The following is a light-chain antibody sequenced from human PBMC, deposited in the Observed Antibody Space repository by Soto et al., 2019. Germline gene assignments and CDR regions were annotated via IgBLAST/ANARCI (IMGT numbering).Light chain of an antibody. V-gene: IGKV3-20*01. Sequence: EIVLTQSPATLSVSPGERATLSCRASQSVSSYLAWYQQKPGQAPRLLIYGASSRATGIPDRFRASASGTDFTLTISRLEPEDFAVYFCQQYGGSPAITFGQGTRLEIK. CDR1: QSVSSY. CDR2: GAS. CDR3: QQYGGSPAIT. J-gene: IGKJ5*01.